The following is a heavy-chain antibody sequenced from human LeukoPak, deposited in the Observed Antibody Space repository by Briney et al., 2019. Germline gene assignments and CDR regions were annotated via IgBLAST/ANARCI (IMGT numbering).Heavy chain of an antibody. V-gene: IGHV1-69*05. CDR1: GGTFSSYA. Sequence: GASVKVSCKASGGTFSSYAISWVRQAPGQGLEWMGGIIPIFGTANYAQKFQGRVTITTDESTSTAYMELSSLRSEDTAVYYCARDPSAYSSSWYQHWGQGTLVTVSS. J-gene: IGHJ1*01. D-gene: IGHD6-13*01. CDR3: ARDPSAYSSSWYQH. CDR2: IIPIFGTA.